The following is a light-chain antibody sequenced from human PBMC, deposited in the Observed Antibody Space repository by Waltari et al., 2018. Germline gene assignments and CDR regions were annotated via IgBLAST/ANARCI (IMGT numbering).Light chain of an antibody. J-gene: IGKJ2*01. Sequence: ETVMTQSPATLSVSPGERATLSCRASQSVSSNLAWYQQKPGQAPRLLIYGASTRATGIPARFSGSGSGTDFTLTISSLQSEDFAVYYCQQYNNWPYTFGQGTKLEI. V-gene: IGKV3-15*01. CDR1: QSVSSN. CDR2: GAS. CDR3: QQYNNWPYT.